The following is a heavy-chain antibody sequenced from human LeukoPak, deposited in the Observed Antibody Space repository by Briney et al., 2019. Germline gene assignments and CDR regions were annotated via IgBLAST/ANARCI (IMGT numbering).Heavy chain of an antibody. J-gene: IGHJ4*02. CDR3: ARVPFPFTIFGVVIIPAHFDY. Sequence: SETLSLTCAVSGYSISSGYYWGWIRQPPGKGLEWIGRIYHSGSTYYNPSLKSRVTISVDTSKNQFSLKLSSVTAADTAVYYCARVPFPFTIFGVVIIPAHFDYWGQATLVTVSS. CDR1: GYSISSGYY. V-gene: IGHV4-38-2*01. D-gene: IGHD3-3*01. CDR2: IYHSGST.